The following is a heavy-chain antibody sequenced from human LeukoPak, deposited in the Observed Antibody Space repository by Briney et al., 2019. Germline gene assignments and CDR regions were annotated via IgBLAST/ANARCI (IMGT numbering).Heavy chain of an antibody. D-gene: IGHD3-10*01. CDR2: IKSKTDGATT. CDR3: TTAPIITTVRGLYGMDV. J-gene: IGHJ6*02. Sequence: PGGSLRLSCAASGFTFSNAWMSWVRQAPGKGLEWVGRIKSKTDGATTDYAAPVKGRFTISRDDSKNTMYLQMNSLKTEDTAVYYCTTAPIITTVRGLYGMDVWGQGTTVTVSS. V-gene: IGHV3-15*01. CDR1: GFTFSNAW.